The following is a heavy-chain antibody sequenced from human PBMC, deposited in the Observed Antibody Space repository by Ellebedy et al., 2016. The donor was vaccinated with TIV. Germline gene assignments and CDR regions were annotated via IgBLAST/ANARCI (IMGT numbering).Heavy chain of an antibody. CDR3: ARELLWFGESFYGLDV. CDR2: ISAYNGNT. D-gene: IGHD3-10*01. Sequence: AASVKVSCKASGYTFTSYGISWVRQAPGQGLEWMGWISAYNGNTNYAQKLQGRVTITTDTSTSTAYMELRSLRSDDTAVYYCARELLWFGESFYGLDVWGQGTTVTVSS. CDR1: GYTFTSYG. J-gene: IGHJ6*02. V-gene: IGHV1-18*01.